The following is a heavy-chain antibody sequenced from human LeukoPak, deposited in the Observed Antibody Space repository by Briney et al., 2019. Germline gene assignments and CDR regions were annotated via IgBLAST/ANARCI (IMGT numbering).Heavy chain of an antibody. D-gene: IGHD3-10*02. Sequence: GGSLRLSCAASGFTFSTYWMHWVRQAPGKGLVWVSRINTDGSSATYADSVKGRFTISRDNAKNTLYLQMNSLRAEDTAVYYCAELGITMIGGVWGKGTTVTISS. CDR2: INTDGSSA. CDR3: AELGITMIGGV. CDR1: GFTFSTYW. V-gene: IGHV3-74*01. J-gene: IGHJ6*04.